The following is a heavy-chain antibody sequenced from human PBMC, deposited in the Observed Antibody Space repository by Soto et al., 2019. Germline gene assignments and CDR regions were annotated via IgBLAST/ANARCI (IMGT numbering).Heavy chain of an antibody. CDR3: ARGGGYTFDY. D-gene: IGHD3-16*01. V-gene: IGHV4-30-2*01. CDR1: GGSISSGGYS. J-gene: IGHJ4*02. Sequence: QLQLQESGSGLVKPSQTLSLTCAVSGGSISSGGYSWSWLRQPPGKGLEWIGYIYHSGSTYYNPSLKSRATIAVDRSKHQFSLKLRSVTAADTAVYYCARGGGYTFDYWGQGTLVTVSS. CDR2: IYHSGST.